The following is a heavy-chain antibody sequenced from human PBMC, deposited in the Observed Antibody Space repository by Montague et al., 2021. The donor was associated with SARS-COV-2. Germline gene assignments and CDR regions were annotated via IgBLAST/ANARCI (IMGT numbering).Heavy chain of an antibody. Sequence: SETLSLTCAVYGGSFSGYYWSWIRQPPGKGLEWIGEISHSGSTNYNPSLKSRVTISVDTSKNQFSLKLSSVTAADTAVYYCARGHIVVVPAAIGRLRQVYYYYYMDVWGKGTTVTVSS. V-gene: IGHV4-34*01. CDR2: ISHSGST. D-gene: IGHD2-2*01. J-gene: IGHJ6*03. CDR3: ARGHIVVVPAAIGRLRQVYYYYYMDV. CDR1: GGSFSGYY.